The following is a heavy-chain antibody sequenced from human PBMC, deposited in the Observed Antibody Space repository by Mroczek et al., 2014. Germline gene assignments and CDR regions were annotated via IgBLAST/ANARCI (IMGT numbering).Heavy chain of an antibody. CDR1: GGSFSGYY. V-gene: IGHV4-34*01. Sequence: QVQLQQWGAGLLKPSETLSLTCAVYGGSFSGYYWSWIRQPPGKGLEWIGEINHSGSTNYNPSLKSRVTISVDTSKNQFSLKLSSVTAADTAVYYCARGDIAARPFDYWGQGTLVTVSS. D-gene: IGHD6-6*01. J-gene: IGHJ4*02. CDR2: INHSGST. CDR3: ARGDIAARPFDY.